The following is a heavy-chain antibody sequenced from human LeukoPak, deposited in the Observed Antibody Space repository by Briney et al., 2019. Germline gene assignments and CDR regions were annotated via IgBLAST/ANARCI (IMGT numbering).Heavy chain of an antibody. CDR1: GFTFTSFF. Sequence: GRSLRLSCAASGFTFTSFFMHWVRQAPGQGLEWMGIINPNDGSTTYAQKFQGRATMTRDMSTSTVYMDLSSLRSEDTAVYYCAREDSRDYAFDFWGQGTMVTVSS. V-gene: IGHV1-46*01. CDR2: INPNDGST. J-gene: IGHJ3*01. CDR3: AREDSRDYAFDF. D-gene: IGHD6-13*01.